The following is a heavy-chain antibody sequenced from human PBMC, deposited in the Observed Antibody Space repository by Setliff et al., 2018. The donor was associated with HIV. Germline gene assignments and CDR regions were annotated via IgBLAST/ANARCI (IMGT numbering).Heavy chain of an antibody. Sequence: PSETLSLTCAVSGYSISSGYYWGWTRQPPGKGLEWIGHIYHSGNTYYSPSLKSRVTISVDTSTNQFSLKLSSVTAADTAVYYCARRGDFFYYAMDVWGQGTTVTVSS. CDR3: ARRGDFFYYAMDV. CDR1: GYSISSGYY. CDR2: IYHSGNT. V-gene: IGHV4-38-2*01. J-gene: IGHJ6*02.